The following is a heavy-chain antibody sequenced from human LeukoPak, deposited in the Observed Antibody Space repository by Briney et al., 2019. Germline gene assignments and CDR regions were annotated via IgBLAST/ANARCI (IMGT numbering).Heavy chain of an antibody. V-gene: IGHV4-59*08. CDR2: IYYSGSA. Sequence: SETLSLTCTVSGGSLSGYYWTWIRQPPGKGLEWIGYIYYSGSAYYNPSLKSRVTVSMDTSKNQFSLKVNSVTAADTAVYYCARLVPPGGGDCTGANCHTVYYFDYWGQGTLVTVSS. D-gene: IGHD2-8*02. CDR3: ARLVPPGGGDCTGANCHTVYYFDY. CDR1: GGSLSGYY. J-gene: IGHJ4*02.